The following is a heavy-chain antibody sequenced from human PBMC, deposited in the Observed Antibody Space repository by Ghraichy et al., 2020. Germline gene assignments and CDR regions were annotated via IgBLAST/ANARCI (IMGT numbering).Heavy chain of an antibody. CDR3: ARTPKFWSGYKLINWFDP. CDR1: GGSFSGYY. J-gene: IGHJ5*02. CDR2: INHSGST. Sequence: SETLSLTCAVYGGSFSGYYWSWIRQPPGKGLEWIGEINHSGSTNYNPSLKSRVTISVDTSKNQFSLKLSSVTAADTAVYYCARTPKFWSGYKLINWFDPWGQGTLVTVSS. D-gene: IGHD3-3*01. V-gene: IGHV4-34*01.